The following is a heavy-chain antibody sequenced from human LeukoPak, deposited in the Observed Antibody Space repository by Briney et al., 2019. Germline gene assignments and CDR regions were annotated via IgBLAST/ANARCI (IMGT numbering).Heavy chain of an antibody. CDR2: ISYDGSNK. D-gene: IGHD1-26*01. Sequence: GRSLRLSCAASGFTFSSYGMHWVRQAPGKGLEWVAVISYDGSNKYYIDSVKGRFTISRDNSKNTLYLQMNSLRAEDTAVYYCAKDFSRVGGAQYYGTPLDYWGQGTLVTVYS. V-gene: IGHV3-30*18. J-gene: IGHJ4*02. CDR3: AKDFSRVGGAQYYGTPLDY. CDR1: GFTFSSYG.